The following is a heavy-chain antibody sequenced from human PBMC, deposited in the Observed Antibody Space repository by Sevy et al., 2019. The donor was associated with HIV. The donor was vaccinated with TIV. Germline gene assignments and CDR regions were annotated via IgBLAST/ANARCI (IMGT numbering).Heavy chain of an antibody. CDR3: AGDSSRGGFPPNDAFDI. J-gene: IGHJ3*02. Sequence: GGSLRLSCAASGFTFSDYYMSWIRQAPGKGLEWVSYISSSGSTIYYADSVKGRFTISRDNAKNSLYLQMNSLRAEDTAEYYCAGDSSRGGFPPNDAFDIWGQGTMVTVSS. CDR1: GFTFSDYY. CDR2: ISSSGSTI. V-gene: IGHV3-11*01. D-gene: IGHD3-16*01.